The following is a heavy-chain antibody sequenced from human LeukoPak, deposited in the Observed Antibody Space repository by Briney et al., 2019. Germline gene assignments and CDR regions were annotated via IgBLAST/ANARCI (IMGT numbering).Heavy chain of an antibody. Sequence: GGSLRLSCAASGLTFSSYGMHWVRQAPGKGLEWVAVIWYDGSNKYYADSVKGRFTISRDNSKNTLYLQMNSLRADDTAVYYCARGKGVVAADTNFDHWGQGTLVIVSS. J-gene: IGHJ4*02. D-gene: IGHD6-13*01. CDR3: ARGKGVVAADTNFDH. V-gene: IGHV3-33*01. CDR1: GLTFSSYG. CDR2: IWYDGSNK.